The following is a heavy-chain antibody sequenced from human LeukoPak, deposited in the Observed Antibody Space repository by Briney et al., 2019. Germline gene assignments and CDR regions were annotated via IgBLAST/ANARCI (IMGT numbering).Heavy chain of an antibody. CDR1: GFTLSTYN. V-gene: IGHV3-21*01. CDR2: ISTSSSYI. D-gene: IGHD4-17*01. Sequence: GGSLRLSCAASGFTLSTYNMKWVRQAPRKGLEWVSSISTSSSYIYYADSVKGRFTISRDNARNSLYLQMNSLRAEDTAVYYCAKEGTTTVTKGFDYWGQGTLVTVSS. CDR3: AKEGTTTVTKGFDY. J-gene: IGHJ4*02.